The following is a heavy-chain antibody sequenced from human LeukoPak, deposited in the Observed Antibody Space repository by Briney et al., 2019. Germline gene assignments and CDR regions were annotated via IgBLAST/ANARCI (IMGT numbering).Heavy chain of an antibody. Sequence: GGSLILSCAASGFTFSSYGMHWVRQAPGKGLEWVAVISYDGSNKYYADSVKGRFTISRDNSKNTLYLQMNSLRAEDTAVYYCAKGGGYGGIPIDYWGQGTLVTVSS. V-gene: IGHV3-30*18. CDR2: ISYDGSNK. CDR3: AKGGGYGGIPIDY. J-gene: IGHJ4*02. CDR1: GFTFSSYG. D-gene: IGHD4-23*01.